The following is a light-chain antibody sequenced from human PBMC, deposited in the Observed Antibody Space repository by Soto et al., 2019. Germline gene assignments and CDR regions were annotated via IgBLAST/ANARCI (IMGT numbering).Light chain of an antibody. CDR1: QSVGAQ. Sequence: EVVLTQYPASLSLSPGERATLSCRASQSVGAQFAWYQQKPGQSPRLLIYSESNRASGISARFTGSGSGTDFTLTITSLEPEDSAVYFCQQRNDWGSFGGGTRIEIK. CDR3: QQRNDWGS. V-gene: IGKV3-11*01. CDR2: SES. J-gene: IGKJ4*01.